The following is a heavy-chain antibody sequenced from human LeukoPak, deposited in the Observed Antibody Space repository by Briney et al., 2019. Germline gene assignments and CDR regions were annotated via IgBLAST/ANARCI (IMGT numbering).Heavy chain of an antibody. J-gene: IGHJ4*02. D-gene: IGHD3-10*01. CDR2: ISAYNGNT. V-gene: IGHV1-18*01. CDR1: GYTFTSYG. CDR3: ATDTWGGFRYDY. Sequence: ASVKVSCKASGYTFTSYGISWVRQAPGQGLEWMGWISAYNGNTNYAQKLQGRVTMTEDTSTDTAYMELSSLRSEDTAVYYCATDTWGGFRYDYWGQGTLVTVSS.